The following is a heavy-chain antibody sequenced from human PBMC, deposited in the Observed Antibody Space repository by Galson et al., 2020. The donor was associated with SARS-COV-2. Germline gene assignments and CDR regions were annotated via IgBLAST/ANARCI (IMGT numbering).Heavy chain of an antibody. V-gene: IGHV4-59*01. Sequence: ETSETLSLTCTVSGGSISSYYWSWIRQPPGQGLEWIGNIYYSGSTNYNPSLKSRVTISVDTSKNQFSLKLSSVTAADTAVYYCARTSSWWGAYYGMDVWGQGTTVTVSS. J-gene: IGHJ6*02. CDR3: ARTSSWWGAYYGMDV. CDR2: IYYSGST. CDR1: GGSISSYY. D-gene: IGHD6-13*01.